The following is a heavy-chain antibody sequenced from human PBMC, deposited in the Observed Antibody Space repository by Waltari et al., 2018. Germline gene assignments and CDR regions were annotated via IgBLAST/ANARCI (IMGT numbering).Heavy chain of an antibody. CDR2: IYAGGGS. V-gene: IGHV3-53*02. Sequence: EVQLVETGGALIHPGGSLRLSCAASEFIVRTNYMAWVRQAPGKGLVWVSVIYAGGGSDSADSVRGRFTISRDKSKNTLYLEMNALRPDDTAVYYCATLGAYLGAFEVWGRGTMVTVSS. D-gene: IGHD3-16*01. J-gene: IGHJ3*01. CDR3: ATLGAYLGAFEV. CDR1: EFIVRTNY.